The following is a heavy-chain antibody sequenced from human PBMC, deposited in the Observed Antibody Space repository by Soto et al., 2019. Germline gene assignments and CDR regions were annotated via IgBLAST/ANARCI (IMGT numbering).Heavy chain of an antibody. CDR3: ARIPSTYNANCFDP. CDR2: IHYSGYT. CDR1: GGSISSYH. J-gene: IGHJ5*02. D-gene: IGHD2-2*01. V-gene: IGHV4-59*01. Sequence: SETLSLTCTVSGGSISSYHWSWIRQPPGKGLEWIGHIHYSGYTNYNPSLKSRVAISVDKSKTQFSLKLSSVTPADTAVYYCARIPSTYNANCFDPWGQGTLVTVSS.